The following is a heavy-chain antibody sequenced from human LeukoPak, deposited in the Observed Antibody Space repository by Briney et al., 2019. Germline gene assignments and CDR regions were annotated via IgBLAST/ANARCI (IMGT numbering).Heavy chain of an antibody. V-gene: IGHV3-21*01. Sequence: GGSLRLSCAASGFTFSSYSMNWVRQAPGKGLEWVSSISSGGSYIYYADSVKGRFTISRDNAKNSLYLQMNSLRAEDTAVYYCSRDEQLEYYGMDVWGQGTTVTVSS. CDR2: ISSGGSYI. J-gene: IGHJ6*02. D-gene: IGHD6-13*01. CDR3: SRDEQLEYYGMDV. CDR1: GFTFSSYS.